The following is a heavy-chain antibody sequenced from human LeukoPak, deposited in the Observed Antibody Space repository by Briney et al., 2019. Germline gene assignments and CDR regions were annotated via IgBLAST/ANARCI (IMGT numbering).Heavy chain of an antibody. J-gene: IGHJ3*02. CDR1: GGSISSGGYY. Sequence: SETLSLTCTVSGGSISSGGYYWSWIRQPPGKGLEWIGYIYHSGSTYYNPSLKSRVTISVDRSKNQFSLKLSSVTAADTAVYYCARGGGRAFDIWGQGTMVTVSS. CDR3: ARGGGRAFDI. CDR2: IYHSGST. V-gene: IGHV4-30-2*01.